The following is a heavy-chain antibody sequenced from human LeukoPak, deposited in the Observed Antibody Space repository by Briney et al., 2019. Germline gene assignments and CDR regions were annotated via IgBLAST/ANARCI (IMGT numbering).Heavy chain of an antibody. J-gene: IGHJ4*02. CDR2: IYYSGST. D-gene: IGHD4-23*01. V-gene: IGHV4-30-4*08. CDR3: ARGPAEIDSAYGGGVYFDY. Sequence: SETLSLTCTVSGGSISSGDYYWSWIRQPPGKGLEWIGYIYYSGSTYYNPSLKSRVTISVDTSKNQFSLKLSSVTAADTAVYYCARGPAEIDSAYGGGVYFDYWGQGTLVTVSS. CDR1: GGSISSGDYY.